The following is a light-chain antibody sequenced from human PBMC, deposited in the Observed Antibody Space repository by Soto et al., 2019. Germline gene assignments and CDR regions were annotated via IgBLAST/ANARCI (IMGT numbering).Light chain of an antibody. CDR3: QQYGRSSWT. J-gene: IGKJ1*01. CDR1: QSVSSSY. Sequence: EIVLTQSPGTLSLSPGERATLSCRASQSVSSSYLAWYKQKPGQAPRILLYGASSRATGISDRFSGSGSGTDFTLTISRLGPEVFAVYYCQQYGRSSWTFGQGNKGEIK. CDR2: GAS. V-gene: IGKV3-20*01.